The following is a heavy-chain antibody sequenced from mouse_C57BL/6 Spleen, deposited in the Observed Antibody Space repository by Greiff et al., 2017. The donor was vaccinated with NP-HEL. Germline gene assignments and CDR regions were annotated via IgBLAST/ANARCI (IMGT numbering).Heavy chain of an antibody. D-gene: IGHD4-1*01. CDR2: IYPGSGNT. Sequence: QVQLQQSGPELVKPGASVKISCKASGYSFTSYYIHWVKQRPGQGLEWIGWIYPGSGNTKYNEKFKGKATLTADTSSSTAYMQLSSLTSEDSAVYYCARKAGTLYFDYWGQGTTLTVSS. J-gene: IGHJ2*01. CDR1: GYSFTSYY. V-gene: IGHV1-66*01. CDR3: ARKAGTLYFDY.